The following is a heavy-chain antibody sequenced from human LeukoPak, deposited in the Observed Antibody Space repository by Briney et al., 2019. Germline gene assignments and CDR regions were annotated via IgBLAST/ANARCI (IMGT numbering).Heavy chain of an antibody. D-gene: IGHD3-10*01. V-gene: IGHV3-7*04. CDR1: GFTFSHYW. CDR3: ARDLYASGSYDY. J-gene: IGHJ4*02. CDR2: IKQDGSEK. Sequence: GGSLRLSCAASGFTFSHYWMSWVRQAPGKGLEWVANIKQDGSEKNYVDSVRGRFTVSRDNAKNSLYLQMNILRAEDTAVYYCARDLYASGSYDYWGQGTLVTVSS.